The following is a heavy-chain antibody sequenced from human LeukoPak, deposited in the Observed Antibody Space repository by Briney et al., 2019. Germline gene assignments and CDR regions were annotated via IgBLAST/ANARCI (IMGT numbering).Heavy chain of an antibody. CDR1: GFTFSSYG. V-gene: IGHV3-30*18. Sequence: GGTLRLSCAVSGFTFSSYGMHWVRQAPGKGLEWVADISYDGSNKYYADSVRGRFTISRDNSKNSLYVQMYRMRAEDTGLYYCAKLGGIAVARYDHDYWGQGTLVTVSS. J-gene: IGHJ4*02. CDR2: ISYDGSNK. CDR3: AKLGGIAVARYDHDY. D-gene: IGHD6-13*01.